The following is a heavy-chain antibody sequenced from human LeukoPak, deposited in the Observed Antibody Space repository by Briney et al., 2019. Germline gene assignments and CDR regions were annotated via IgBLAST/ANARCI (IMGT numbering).Heavy chain of an antibody. CDR2: LSGSGGII. D-gene: IGHD2-15*01. CDR3: AKYRSPSTPYFAY. CDR1: GFTFSNYA. J-gene: IGHJ4*02. Sequence: HPAGSLRLSCAASGFTFSNYAMTWVRQPPGKGLEWVSALSGSGGIIHYADSVEGRFTISRDNSKNTLFFQMNSLRAEDTAIYYCAKYRSPSTPYFAYWGQGTLVTVSS. V-gene: IGHV3-23*01.